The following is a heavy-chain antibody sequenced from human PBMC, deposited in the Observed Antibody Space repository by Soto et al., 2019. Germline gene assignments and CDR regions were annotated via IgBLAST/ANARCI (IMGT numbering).Heavy chain of an antibody. J-gene: IGHJ4*02. D-gene: IGHD3-22*01. CDR3: ARDQLRPGILYSLGVLLPEYGL. CDR2: ISVSVNNA. Sequence: PXESLRLSSAASGFAFSTFAMTWVRQAPGKGLEWVAAISVSVNNAYYADSVKGRFTISRDNSQNSVFLQMSSLRADDTAVYYCARDQLRPGILYSLGVLLPEYGLWGQGTLVTVSS. CDR1: GFAFSTFA. V-gene: IGHV3-23*01.